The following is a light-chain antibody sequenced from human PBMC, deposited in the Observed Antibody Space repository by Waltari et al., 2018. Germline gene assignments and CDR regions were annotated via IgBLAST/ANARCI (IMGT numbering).Light chain of an antibody. Sequence: QSALTQPASVSGSPGQSITISCTGFNSNVGSYNLVSWYQKHPGKAPKRLIYEGNMRPLWVSNRFSGSKSDNTASLTLSGLQAEDESDYYCCSNVGSSVFFGGGTKLTVL. CDR2: EGN. CDR1: NSNVGSYNL. J-gene: IGLJ2*01. CDR3: CSNVGSSVF. V-gene: IGLV2-23*03.